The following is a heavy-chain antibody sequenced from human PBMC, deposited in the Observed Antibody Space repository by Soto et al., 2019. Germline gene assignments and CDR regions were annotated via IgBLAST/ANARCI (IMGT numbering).Heavy chain of an antibody. Sequence: EVQLVESGGGLVQPGRSLRLSCAASGCTFDDYAMHWVRRVPGKGLEWVSSISWNSNIIGYADSVKGRFTISRDTAKDSLYMQMNRLRPEDKALYYCEAGGDDGFCSGGRCYFDYWGQGTLVTVSS. CDR1: GCTFDDYA. CDR2: ISWNSNII. CDR3: EAGGDDGFCSGGRCYFDY. V-gene: IGHV3-9*01. D-gene: IGHD2-15*01. J-gene: IGHJ4*02.